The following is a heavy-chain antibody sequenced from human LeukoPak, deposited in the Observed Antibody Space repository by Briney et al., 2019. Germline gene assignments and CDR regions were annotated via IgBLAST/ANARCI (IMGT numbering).Heavy chain of an antibody. Sequence: ASVKVSCKASGYTFTGYGISWVRQAPGQGLEWMGWISAYNGNTNYAQKLQGRVTITTDTSTSTAYMELRSLRSDDTAVYYCARDRRYFDWLSNSYFDYWGQGTLVTVSS. J-gene: IGHJ4*02. CDR3: ARDRRYFDWLSNSYFDY. D-gene: IGHD3-9*01. V-gene: IGHV1-18*01. CDR1: GYTFTGYG. CDR2: ISAYNGNT.